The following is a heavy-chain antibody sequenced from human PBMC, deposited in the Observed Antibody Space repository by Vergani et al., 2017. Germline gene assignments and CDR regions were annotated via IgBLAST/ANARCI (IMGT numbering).Heavy chain of an antibody. CDR1: GYTFTSYG. Sequence: QVQLVQSGAEVKKPGASVKVSCKASGYTFTSYGISWVRQAPGQGLEWMGWISAYNGNTNYAQKLQGRVTMTTETSTSTAYMELRSRRSDDTAVYYWASFPGWGSGYRGAFDIWGQGTMVTVSS. J-gene: IGHJ3*02. V-gene: IGHV1-18*01. D-gene: IGHD3-22*01. CDR2: ISAYNGNT. CDR3: ASFPGWGSGYRGAFDI.